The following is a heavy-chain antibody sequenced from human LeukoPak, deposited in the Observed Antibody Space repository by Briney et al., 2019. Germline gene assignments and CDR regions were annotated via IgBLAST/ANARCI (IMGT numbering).Heavy chain of an antibody. CDR1: GGSFSGYF. V-gene: IGHV4-34*01. D-gene: IGHD2-2*01. Sequence: SETLSLTCAIDGGSFSGYFWIWIRKPPGKGLEWIGEINHSGSTNYNPSLKSRITISVDASKNQFSLKLSSVTAADTAVYYCARGLAYCGSTSCYVYWGQGTLVTVSS. CDR2: INHSGST. J-gene: IGHJ4*02. CDR3: ARGLAYCGSTSCYVY.